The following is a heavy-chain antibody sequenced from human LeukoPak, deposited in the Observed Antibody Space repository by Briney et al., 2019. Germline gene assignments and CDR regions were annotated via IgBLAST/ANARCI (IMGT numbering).Heavy chain of an antibody. Sequence: SETLFLTCTVSGFSISSGYYWGWIRQPPGKGLEWIGIFYLGGSTYYNPSLKSRVTISVDLSKNQFSLRLNSVTATDTAVYYCARGDLWFDPWGQGTLVTVSS. J-gene: IGHJ5*02. CDR1: GFSISSGYY. CDR2: FYLGGST. V-gene: IGHV4-38-2*02. CDR3: ARGDLWFDP.